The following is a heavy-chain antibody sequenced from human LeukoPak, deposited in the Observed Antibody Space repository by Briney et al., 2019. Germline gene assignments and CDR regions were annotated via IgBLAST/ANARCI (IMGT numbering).Heavy chain of an antibody. CDR2: IFYSGST. CDR1: SGSISTSNYY. V-gene: IGHV4-61*05. Sequence: PSETLSLTCTVSSGSISTSNYYWGWVRQPPGKALEWIGNIFYSGSTNYNPSLKSRVTISVDTSKNQFSLKLSSVTAADTAVYYCARCLHGDLTFDYWGQGTLVTVSS. J-gene: IGHJ4*02. CDR3: ARCLHGDLTFDY. D-gene: IGHD4-17*01.